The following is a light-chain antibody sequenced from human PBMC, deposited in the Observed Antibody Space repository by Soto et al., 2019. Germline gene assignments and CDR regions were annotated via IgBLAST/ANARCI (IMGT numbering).Light chain of an antibody. J-gene: IGLJ1*01. V-gene: IGLV2-8*01. CDR3: SSYAGSNIDYV. Sequence: QSALTQPPSASGSPGQSVTISCTGTSSDVGGYKYVSWYQQHPGKVPKLMIYEVSKRPSGVPDRFPGSKSGNTASLTVSGLQAEDEADYYCSSYAGSNIDYVFGTGTKLTVL. CDR2: EVS. CDR1: SSDVGGYKY.